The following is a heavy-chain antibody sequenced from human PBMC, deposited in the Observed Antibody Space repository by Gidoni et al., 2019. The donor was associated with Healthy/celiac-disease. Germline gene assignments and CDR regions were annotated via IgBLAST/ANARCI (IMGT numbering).Heavy chain of an antibody. J-gene: IGHJ6*02. Sequence: QVQLVQSGAAVKKPGTSVKVSCKASGYTFTSYDINWVRQATGQGLEWKGWMNTNSGNTGYAQKFQGRVTMTRNTAISTAYMELSSLRSEDTAVYDCARDLGGYDNYGMDVWGQGTTVTVSS. CDR1: GYTFTSYD. V-gene: IGHV1-8*01. CDR3: ARDLGGYDNYGMDV. CDR2: MNTNSGNT. D-gene: IGHD5-12*01.